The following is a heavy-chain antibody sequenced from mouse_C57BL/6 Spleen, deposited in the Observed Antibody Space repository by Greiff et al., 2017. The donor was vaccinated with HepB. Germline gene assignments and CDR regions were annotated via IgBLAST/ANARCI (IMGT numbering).Heavy chain of an antibody. V-gene: IGHV1-52*01. D-gene: IGHD2-1*01. CDR1: GYTFTSYW. CDR3: ARERDGNYGGNYFDY. CDR2: IDPSDSET. Sequence: QVQLQQPGAELVRPGSSVKLSCKASGYTFTSYWMHWVKQRPIQGLEWIGNIDPSDSETHYNQKFKDKATLTVDKSSSTAYMQLSSLTSDDSAVYVCARERDGNYGGNYFDYWGQGTTLTVSS. J-gene: IGHJ2*01.